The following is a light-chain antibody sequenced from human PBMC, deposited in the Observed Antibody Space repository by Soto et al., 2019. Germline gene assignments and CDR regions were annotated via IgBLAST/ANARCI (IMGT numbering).Light chain of an antibody. CDR1: ASDIGGYTF. Sequence: QSVLTQPPSASGSPGQSVAISCTGTASDIGGYTFVSWYQQHPGKAPKLLIYDVNKRPSGVPDRFSGSKSGNTASLTVSGLQAEDEGDYYCSAHGGTNPYVFGTGTKLTVL. J-gene: IGLJ1*01. CDR2: DVN. CDR3: SAHGGTNPYV. V-gene: IGLV2-8*01.